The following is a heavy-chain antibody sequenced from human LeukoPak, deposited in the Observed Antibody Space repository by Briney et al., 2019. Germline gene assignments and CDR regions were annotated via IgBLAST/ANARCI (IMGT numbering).Heavy chain of an antibody. Sequence: GGSLRLSCAASGFTFSSYAMSWGRQAPGKGLEWVSSIRDNADSAYYADSVRGRFNISRDNSKNTLYLHMSSLRDEDTATYYCAKGISGSCYSSSNYWGQGTLVTVSS. CDR2: IRDNADSA. V-gene: IGHV3-23*01. D-gene: IGHD2-21*01. CDR1: GFTFSSYA. J-gene: IGHJ4*02. CDR3: AKGISGSCYSSSNY.